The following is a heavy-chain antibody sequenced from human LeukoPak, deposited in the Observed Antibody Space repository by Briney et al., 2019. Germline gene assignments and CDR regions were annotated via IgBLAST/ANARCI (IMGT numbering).Heavy chain of an antibody. CDR3: ARRYSGTSGNFDY. J-gene: IGHJ4*02. CDR2: IKQDGSDK. CDR1: GFTFSSYW. Sequence: GGSLRLSCAASGFTFSSYWMSWVRQAPGKGPEWVANIKQDGSDKYYVDSVKGRFTISRDNAKNSLYLQMNSLRVEDTAVYYCARRYSGTSGNFDYWGQGTLVTVSS. V-gene: IGHV3-7*01. D-gene: IGHD5-12*01.